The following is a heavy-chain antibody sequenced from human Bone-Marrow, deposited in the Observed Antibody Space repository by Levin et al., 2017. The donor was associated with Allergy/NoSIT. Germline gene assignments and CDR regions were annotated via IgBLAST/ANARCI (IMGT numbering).Heavy chain of an antibody. J-gene: IGHJ4*02. CDR1: GFPVNNNY. D-gene: IGHD5-24*01. CDR2: IYSVGST. Sequence: GESLKISCAASGFPVNNNYISWVRQGPGKGLEWVSVIYSVGSTYYADSVKGRFTISRDSSKNTVYLQMNSLRAEETGVYYCARCRWRLDHWGQGTLVTVSS. V-gene: IGHV3-66*01. CDR3: ARCRWRLDH.